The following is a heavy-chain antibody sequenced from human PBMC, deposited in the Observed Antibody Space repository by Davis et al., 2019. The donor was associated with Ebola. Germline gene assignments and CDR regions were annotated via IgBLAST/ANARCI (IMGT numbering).Heavy chain of an antibody. J-gene: IGHJ4*02. CDR1: GFTFSSYG. CDR3: ARDRLVVRWPGLIDY. CDR2: IWYDGSNK. D-gene: IGHD2-21*01. V-gene: IGHV3-33*01. Sequence: PGGSLRLSCAASGFTFSSYGMHWVRQAPGKGLEWVAVIWYDGSNKYYADSVKGRFTISRDNSKNTLYLRMNSLRAEDTAVYYCARDRLVVRWPGLIDYWGQGTLVTVSS.